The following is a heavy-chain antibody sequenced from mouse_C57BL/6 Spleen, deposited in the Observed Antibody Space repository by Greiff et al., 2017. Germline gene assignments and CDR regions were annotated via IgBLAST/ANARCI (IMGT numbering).Heavy chain of an antibody. D-gene: IGHD1-1*01. V-gene: IGHV5-9-1*02. Sequence: EVQVVESGEGLVKPGGSLKLSCAASGFTFSSYAMSWVRQTPEKRLEWVAYISSGGDYIYYADTVKGRFTISRDNARNTLYLQMSSLKSEDTAMYYCTRGITTVVARAMDYWGQGTSVTVSS. CDR1: GFTFSSYA. CDR3: TRGITTVVARAMDY. J-gene: IGHJ4*01. CDR2: ISSGGDYI.